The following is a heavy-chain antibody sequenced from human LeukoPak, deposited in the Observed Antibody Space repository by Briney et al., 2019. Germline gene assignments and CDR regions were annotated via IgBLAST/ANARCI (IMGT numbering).Heavy chain of an antibody. CDR3: ARDRYDSSGYY. Sequence: PGGSLRLSCVASGFTFNNYPMTWVRQAPGKGLEWVAVIWYDGSNKYYADSVKGRFTISRDNSKNTLYLQMNSLRAEDTAVYYCARDRYDSSGYYWGQGTLVTVSS. CDR2: IWYDGSNK. D-gene: IGHD3-22*01. V-gene: IGHV3-33*08. J-gene: IGHJ4*02. CDR1: GFTFNNYP.